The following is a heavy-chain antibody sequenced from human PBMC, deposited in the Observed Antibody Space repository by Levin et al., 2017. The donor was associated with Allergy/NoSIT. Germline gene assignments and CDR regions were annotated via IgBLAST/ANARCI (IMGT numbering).Heavy chain of an antibody. V-gene: IGHV3-23*01. CDR2: ISGSGGST. Sequence: GGSLRLSCAASGFTFSSYAMNWVRQAPGKGLEWVSAISGSGGSTYYADSVKGRFTISRDDSKNTLYLQMNSLRAEDTAVYYCANGGAARPLDYWGQGTLVTVSP. D-gene: IGHD6-6*01. J-gene: IGHJ4*02. CDR3: ANGGAARPLDY. CDR1: GFTFSSYA.